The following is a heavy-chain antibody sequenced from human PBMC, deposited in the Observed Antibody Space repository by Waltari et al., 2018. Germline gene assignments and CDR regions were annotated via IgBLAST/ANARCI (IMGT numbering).Heavy chain of an antibody. D-gene: IGHD3-22*01. CDR3: ARDYCDRTNCHGMDV. CDR2: ISYNARNI. J-gene: IGHJ6*02. V-gene: IGHV3-30*04. Sequence: QVQLVESGGGVVQPGKSLRLSCAASEFTFSSYAMAWVRQAPGKGLEWVAVISYNARNIYYVDSVKGRFTISRDNSRKTLFLQMSSLRAEDTAVYYCARDYCDRTNCHGMDVWGLGTTVTVSS. CDR1: EFTFSSYA.